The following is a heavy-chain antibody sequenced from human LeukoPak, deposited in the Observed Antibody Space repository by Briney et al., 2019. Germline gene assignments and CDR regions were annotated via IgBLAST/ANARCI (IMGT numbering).Heavy chain of an antibody. CDR2: INSDGSNK. CDR1: GFTFSNYW. Sequence: GGSLRLSCAASGFTFSNYWMHWVRQAPGKGLEWVSRINSDGSNKTYADSVRGRFTISRDNAKNSLYLQMNSLRAEDTAVYYCARAVGHGSGSPRMDVWGKGTTVTVSS. D-gene: IGHD3-10*01. CDR3: ARAVGHGSGSPRMDV. J-gene: IGHJ6*04. V-gene: IGHV3-74*01.